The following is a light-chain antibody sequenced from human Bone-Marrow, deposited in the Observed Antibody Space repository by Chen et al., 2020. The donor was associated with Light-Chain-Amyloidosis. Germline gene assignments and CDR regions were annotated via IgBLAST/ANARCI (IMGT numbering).Light chain of an antibody. J-gene: IGLJ2*01. CDR3: HSADSRGAYEVI. V-gene: IGLV3-25*03. Sequence: SYELTQPPSVSVSSGQTARITCSGDDLPTKYAYWYQQKPGQAPVLVIHRDTERPSGISERFSGSSSGTTATLTISGVQAEDEADYHCHSADSRGAYEVIFGGGSKLSVL. CDR2: RDT. CDR1: DLPTKY.